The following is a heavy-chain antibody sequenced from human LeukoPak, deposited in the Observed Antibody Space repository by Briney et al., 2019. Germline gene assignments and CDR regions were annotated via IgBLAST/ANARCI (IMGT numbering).Heavy chain of an antibody. CDR2: INPSGGST. D-gene: IGHD3-3*01. V-gene: IGHV1-46*01. J-gene: IGHJ5*02. CDR1: GYTFTSYY. Sequence: ASVKVSCKASGYTFTSYYMHWVRQAPGQGLEWMGIINPSGGSTSYAQKFQGRVTMTRDTSISTAYMELSRLRSDDTAVYYCARVIRPDYWFDPWGQGTLVTVSS. CDR3: ARVIRPDYWFDP.